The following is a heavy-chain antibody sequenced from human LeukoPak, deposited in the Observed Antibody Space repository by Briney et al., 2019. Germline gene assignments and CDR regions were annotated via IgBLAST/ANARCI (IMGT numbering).Heavy chain of an antibody. V-gene: IGHV4-59*01. CDR3: ARDGYSSGWGRAFDI. Sequence: SETLSRTCTVSGGSISSYYWSWIRQPPGKGLEWIGYIYYSGSTNYNPSLKSRVTISVDTSKNQFSLKLSSVTAADTAVYYCARDGYSSGWGRAFDIWGQGTMVTVSS. CDR1: GGSISSYY. CDR2: IYYSGST. J-gene: IGHJ3*02. D-gene: IGHD6-19*01.